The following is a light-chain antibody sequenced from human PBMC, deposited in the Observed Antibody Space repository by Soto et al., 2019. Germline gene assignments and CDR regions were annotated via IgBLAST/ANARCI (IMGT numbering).Light chain of an antibody. CDR2: ENN. Sequence: QSVLTQPPSVSAAPGQKVTISCSGSSSNIGGNYYVSWYQQVPGTAPKLLIYENNKRPSGIPDRFSGSKSGTSATLGITGLQTGDEADYYCGTWDSSLSAGVFGGGTKLTVL. CDR3: GTWDSSLSAGV. CDR1: SSNIGGNYY. J-gene: IGLJ3*02. V-gene: IGLV1-51*02.